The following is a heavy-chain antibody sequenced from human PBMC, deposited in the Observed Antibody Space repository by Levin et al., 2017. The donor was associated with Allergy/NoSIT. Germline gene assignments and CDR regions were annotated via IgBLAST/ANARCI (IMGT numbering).Heavy chain of an antibody. CDR2: INPHSGDT. V-gene: IGHV1-2*02. CDR1: RYIFSDYF. J-gene: IGHJ4*02. D-gene: IGHD3-22*01. CDR3: ARDLYNDDSVFGY. Sequence: GESLKISCKASRYIFSDYFIHWVRQAPGQGLEWMGWINPHSGDTKYAQEFQGRVTMTRDTSISTAYMELTRLTSDDTAIYYCARDLYNDDSVFGYWGQGTLVNVFS.